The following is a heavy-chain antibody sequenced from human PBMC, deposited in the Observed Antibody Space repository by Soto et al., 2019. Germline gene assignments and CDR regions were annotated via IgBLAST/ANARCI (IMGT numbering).Heavy chain of an antibody. CDR1: GDSVSSNSAA. CDR2: TYYRSKWYN. Sequence: SHTLSLTCAMSGDSVSSNSAALNWIRQSPSRGLEWLGRTYYRSKWYNDYAVSVKSRITINPDTSKNQFSLQLNSVTPEDTAVYYCAREGVAVAGTIYYGMDVWGQGTTVTVSS. J-gene: IGHJ6*02. CDR3: AREGVAVAGTIYYGMDV. D-gene: IGHD6-13*01. V-gene: IGHV6-1*01.